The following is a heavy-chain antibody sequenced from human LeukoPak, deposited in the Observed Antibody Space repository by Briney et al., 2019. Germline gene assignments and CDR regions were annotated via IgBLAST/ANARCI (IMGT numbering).Heavy chain of an antibody. CDR2: IYSGGST. V-gene: IGHV3-53*01. Sequence: GGSLRLSCAASGFDFNIYSMNWVRQAPGKGLEWVSVIYSGGSTYYADSVKGRFTISRDSSKNTLYLQMNSLRAEDTAVYYCAREGIAARLYAFDIWGQGTMVTVSS. D-gene: IGHD6-6*01. CDR1: GFDFNIYS. J-gene: IGHJ3*02. CDR3: AREGIAARLYAFDI.